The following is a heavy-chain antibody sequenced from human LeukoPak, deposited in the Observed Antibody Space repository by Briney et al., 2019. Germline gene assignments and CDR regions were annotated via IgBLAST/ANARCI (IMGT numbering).Heavy chain of an antibody. D-gene: IGHD5-24*01. Sequence: SETLSLTCTVSGGSISSSSYYWGWIRQPPGKGLEWIGEINHSGSTNYNPSLKSRVTISVDTSKNQFSLKLSSVTAADTAVYYCARTNRRDGYNYIDYWGQGTLVTVSS. V-gene: IGHV4-39*01. CDR3: ARTNRRDGYNYIDY. CDR2: INHSGST. CDR1: GGSISSSSYY. J-gene: IGHJ4*02.